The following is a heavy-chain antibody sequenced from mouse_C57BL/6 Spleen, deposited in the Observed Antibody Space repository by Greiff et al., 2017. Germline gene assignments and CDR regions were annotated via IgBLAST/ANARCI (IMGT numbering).Heavy chain of an antibody. D-gene: IGHD1-1*01. CDR3: ARLLLRYLDY. J-gene: IGHJ2*01. CDR1: GYTFTSYW. V-gene: IGHV1-64*01. Sequence: QVQLQQSGAELVKPGASVKLSCKASGYTFTSYWMHWVKQRPGQGLEWIGMIHPNSGSTNYNEKFKSKATLTVDKSSSTAYMQLSSLASEDSAVYYCARLLLRYLDYWGQGTTLTVSS. CDR2: IHPNSGST.